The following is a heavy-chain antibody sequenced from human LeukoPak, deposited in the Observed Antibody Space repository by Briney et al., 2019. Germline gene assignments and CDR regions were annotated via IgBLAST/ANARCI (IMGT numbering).Heavy chain of an antibody. J-gene: IGHJ4*02. CDR1: GGTXSSYA. CDR3: ARVIRDGSAYYSAKFDY. D-gene: IGHD3-22*01. Sequence: SVKVSCKASGGTXSSYAISWVRQAPGQGLEWMGGIIPIFGTANYAQKFQGRVTITADESTSTAYMELSSLRSEDTAVYYCARVIRDGSAYYSAKFDYWGQGTLVTVSS. V-gene: IGHV1-69*13. CDR2: IIPIFGTA.